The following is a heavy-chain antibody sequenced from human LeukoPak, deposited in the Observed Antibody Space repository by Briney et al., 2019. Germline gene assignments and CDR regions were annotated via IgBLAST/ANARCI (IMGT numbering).Heavy chain of an antibody. V-gene: IGHV4-31*03. CDR3: ARGTRRRWLQLWLFDY. CDR2: IYYSGST. D-gene: IGHD5-24*01. CDR1: GGSISSGGYY. J-gene: IGHJ4*02. Sequence: PSEALSLTCTVSGGSISSGGYYWSWIRQHPGKGLEWIGYIYYSGSTYYNPSLKSRVTISVDTSKNQFSLKLSSVTAADTAVYYCARGTRRRWLQLWLFDYWGQGTLVTVSS.